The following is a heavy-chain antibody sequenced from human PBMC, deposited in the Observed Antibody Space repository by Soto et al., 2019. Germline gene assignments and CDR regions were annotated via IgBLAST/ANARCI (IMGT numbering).Heavy chain of an antibody. V-gene: IGHV3-74*01. J-gene: IGHJ4*02. CDR3: ARVRAGGEMPPTFDY. Sequence: GGSLRLSCAASGFSFYNYWMNWVRQSPGKGLVWVSRISIDGSSTNCADSVKGRFTISRDNAKKTLYLLMNSLRAEDTAVYYCARVRAGGEMPPTFDYWGLGTLVTVSS. D-gene: IGHD3-10*01. CDR2: ISIDGSST. CDR1: GFSFYNYW.